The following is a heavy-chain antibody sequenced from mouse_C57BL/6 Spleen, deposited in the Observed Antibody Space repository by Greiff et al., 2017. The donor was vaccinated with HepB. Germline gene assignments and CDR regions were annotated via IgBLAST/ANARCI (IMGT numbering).Heavy chain of an antibody. D-gene: IGHD4-1*01. CDR1: GYAFSSSW. V-gene: IGHV1-82*01. CDR3: ARWNWGYAMDY. CDR2: IYPGDGDT. J-gene: IGHJ4*01. Sequence: QVQLKESGPELVKPGASVKISCKASGYAFSSSWMNWVKQRPGKGLEWIGRIYPGDGDTNYNGKFKGKATLTADKSSSTAYMQLSSLTSEDSAVYFCARWNWGYAMDYWGQGTSVTVSS.